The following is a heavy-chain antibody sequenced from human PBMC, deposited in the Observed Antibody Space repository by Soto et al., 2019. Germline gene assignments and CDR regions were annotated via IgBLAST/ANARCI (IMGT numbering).Heavy chain of an antibody. Sequence: EVQLLESGGGLVQPGGSLRLSCAASGFTFITYAMSWVRQAPGKGLEWVSDINVSGAGTYYADSVKGRFTISRDNSKNTVYLQMNSLRAEDTALYYCATYDYGGNSRAFDIWGQGTMVTVSS. CDR3: ATYDYGGNSRAFDI. CDR1: GFTFITYA. V-gene: IGHV3-23*01. J-gene: IGHJ3*02. CDR2: INVSGAGT. D-gene: IGHD4-17*01.